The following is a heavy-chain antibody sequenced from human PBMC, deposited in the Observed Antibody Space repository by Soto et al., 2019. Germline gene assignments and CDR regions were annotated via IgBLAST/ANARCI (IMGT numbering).Heavy chain of an antibody. D-gene: IGHD6-13*01. CDR1: GGTFSSYA. CDR2: IIPIFGTA. CDR3: ARDQIAAADPLYYYYYGMDV. J-gene: IGHJ6*02. V-gene: IGHV1-69*13. Sequence: SVKVSCKASGGTFSSYAISWVRQAPGQGLEWMGGIIPIFGTANYAQKFQGRVTITADESTSTAYMELSSLRSEDTAVYYCARDQIAAADPLYYYYYGMDVWGQGTTVTVSS.